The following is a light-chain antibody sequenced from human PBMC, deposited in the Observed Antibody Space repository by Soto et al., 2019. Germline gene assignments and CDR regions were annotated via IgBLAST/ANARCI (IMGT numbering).Light chain of an antibody. CDR1: QSISSW. J-gene: IGKJ1*01. V-gene: IGKV1-5*01. Sequence: DIQMTQSPSTLSASVGDRVTITCRASQSISSWLAWYQQKPGKAPKLLIYDASSLESGVPSRFSGSGSGTEFTLTFSSLQPEDFATDYCQKQKTYRWPFLQGTKGDIK. CDR2: DAS. CDR3: QKQKTYRWP.